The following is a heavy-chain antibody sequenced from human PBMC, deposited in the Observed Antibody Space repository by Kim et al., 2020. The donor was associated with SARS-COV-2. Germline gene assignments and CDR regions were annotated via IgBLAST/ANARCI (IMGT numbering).Heavy chain of an antibody. V-gene: IGHV3-23*01. CDR1: GFTFSSYA. J-gene: IGHJ4*02. Sequence: GGSLRLSCAASGFTFSSYAMSWVRQAPGKGLEWVSAISGSGGSTYYADSVKGRFTISRDNSKNTLYLQMNSLRAEDTAVYYCAKDRPRMITFGGVIVIPSSSYWGQGTLVTVSS. D-gene: IGHD3-16*02. CDR3: AKDRPRMITFGGVIVIPSSSY. CDR2: ISGSGGST.